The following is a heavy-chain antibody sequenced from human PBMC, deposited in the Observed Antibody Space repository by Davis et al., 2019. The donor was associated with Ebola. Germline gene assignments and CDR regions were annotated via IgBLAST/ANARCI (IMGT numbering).Heavy chain of an antibody. D-gene: IGHD3-10*01. Sequence: GESLKISCAASGFTFSSYSMNWVRQAPGKGLEWVSSISSDNDYIYYADSAKGRFTISRDNAKNSLFLQMNSLRAEDTAVYYCARDTAELLWFGIDYWGQGTLVTVSS. CDR2: ISSDNDYI. J-gene: IGHJ4*02. V-gene: IGHV3-21*01. CDR3: ARDTAELLWFGIDY. CDR1: GFTFSSYS.